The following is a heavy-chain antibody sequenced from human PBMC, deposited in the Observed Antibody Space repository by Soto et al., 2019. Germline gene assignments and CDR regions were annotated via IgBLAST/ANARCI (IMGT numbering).Heavy chain of an antibody. CDR1: GGSISSSSYY. CDR2: IYYSGST. D-gene: IGHD4-17*01. V-gene: IGHV4-39*01. J-gene: IGHJ6*03. Sequence: SETLSLTCTVSGGSISSSSYYWGWIRQPPGKGLEWIGSIYYSGSTYYNPSLKSRVTISVDTSKNQFSLKLSSVTAADTAVYYCARHRGGELDDYGDHNYYYYMDVWGKGTTVTVSS. CDR3: ARHRGGELDDYGDHNYYYYMDV.